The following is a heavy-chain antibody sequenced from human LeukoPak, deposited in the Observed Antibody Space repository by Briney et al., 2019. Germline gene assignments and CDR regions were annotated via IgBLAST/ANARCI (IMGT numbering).Heavy chain of an antibody. J-gene: IGHJ4*02. CDR3: ARDYQMSGTYSYYFDY. Sequence: PSETLSLTCTVSGGSISRYYWSWIRQPPGKGLEWIGYIYYSGITNYNPSHKSRVTISVDTSKNQFSLKLSSVTAADTAMYYCARDYQMSGTYSYYFDYWGQGTLVTVSS. CDR1: GGSISRYY. V-gene: IGHV4-59*01. D-gene: IGHD1-26*01. CDR2: IYYSGIT.